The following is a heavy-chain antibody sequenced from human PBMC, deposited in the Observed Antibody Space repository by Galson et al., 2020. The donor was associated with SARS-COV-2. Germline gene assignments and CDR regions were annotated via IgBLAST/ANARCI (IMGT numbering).Heavy chain of an antibody. CDR1: GFTFTTYG. CDR3: AKDREDCSGDTCSDYYYYGMDV. CDR2: ISNDGSEK. V-gene: IGHV3-30*18. Sequence: GGSLRLSCAASGFTFTTYGMHWVRQAPGKGLVWVAFISNDGSEKYYADSVKGRFTISRDNSKNTLYLQMNSLRADDTAMYYCAKDREDCSGDTCSDYYYYGMDVWGQGTTVTVSS. J-gene: IGHJ6*02. D-gene: IGHD2-15*01.